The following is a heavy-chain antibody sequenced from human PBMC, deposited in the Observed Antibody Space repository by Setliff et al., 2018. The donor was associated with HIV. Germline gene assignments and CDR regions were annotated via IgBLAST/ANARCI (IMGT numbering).Heavy chain of an antibody. V-gene: IGHV4-39*07. Sequence: SETLSLTCTVSGGSISSGNYYWGWIRQPPEKGLEWIGSIYYSGSTYYNPSLKSRVTISVDTSKNQFSLKLSSVTAADTAVYYCASTGYGSGWSFDYWGQGTLVTVSS. J-gene: IGHJ4*02. CDR1: GGSISSGNYY. D-gene: IGHD6-19*01. CDR3: ASTGYGSGWSFDY. CDR2: IYYSGST.